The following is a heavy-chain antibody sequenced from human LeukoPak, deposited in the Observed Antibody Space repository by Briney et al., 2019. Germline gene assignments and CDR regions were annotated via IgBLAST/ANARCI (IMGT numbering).Heavy chain of an antibody. CDR1: GGSFSSGDYY. CDR2: IYYSGST. Sequence: PSETLSLTCTVSGGSFSSGDYYWSWIRQPPGKGLEWIGYIYYSGSTYYNPSLKSRVTISVDTSKNQFSLKLSSVTAADTAVYYCARVKEVRGVITFDYWGQGTLVTVSS. CDR3: ARVKEVRGVITFDY. D-gene: IGHD3-10*01. J-gene: IGHJ4*02. V-gene: IGHV4-30-4*01.